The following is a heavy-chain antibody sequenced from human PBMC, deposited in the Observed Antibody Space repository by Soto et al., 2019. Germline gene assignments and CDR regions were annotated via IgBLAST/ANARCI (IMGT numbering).Heavy chain of an antibody. Sequence: QVQLVQSGAEVKKPGSSVKVSCKASGDTFSNHTISWVRQAPGQGLEWMGRIIPILGVANYAQKFQGRVTITADKSTTTPDMELSSLRSAAPAVYYCARVAEMSTVTESYYYYLDVWGKGTTVTVSS. CDR2: IIPILGVA. J-gene: IGHJ6*03. CDR1: GDTFSNHT. CDR3: ARVAEMSTVTESYYYYLDV. D-gene: IGHD4-17*01. V-gene: IGHV1-69*04.